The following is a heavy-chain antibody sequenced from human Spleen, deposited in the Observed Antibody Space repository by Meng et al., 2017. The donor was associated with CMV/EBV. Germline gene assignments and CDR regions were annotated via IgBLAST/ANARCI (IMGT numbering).Heavy chain of an antibody. V-gene: IGHV3-21*01. CDR1: GFTFSSYS. CDR2: ISSSSSYI. CDR3: ARDGGSWYCSSTSCYPVYYYGMDV. Sequence: GESLKISCAASGFTFSSYSMNWVRQAPGKGLEWVSSISSSSSYIYYADSVKGRFTISRDNAKNSLYLQMNSLRAEDTAVYYCARDGGSWYCSSTSCYPVYYYGMDVWGQGTTVTVSS. D-gene: IGHD2-2*01. J-gene: IGHJ6*02.